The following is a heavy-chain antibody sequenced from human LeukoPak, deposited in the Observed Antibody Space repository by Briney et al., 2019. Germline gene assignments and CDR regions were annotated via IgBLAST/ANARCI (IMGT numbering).Heavy chain of an antibody. Sequence: PGGSLTLSWSPWGFTFSNYAMSSARPPPGKGREWVSAISGSGHSTYYADSVKGRFTIPRDNSKNTLYLQMTSLRREDTAIYYCAKWALNDSGDYRWFDPWGQGTLVTVSS. J-gene: IGHJ5*02. V-gene: IGHV3-23*01. D-gene: IGHD4-17*01. CDR1: GFTFSNYA. CDR3: AKWALNDSGDYRWFDP. CDR2: ISGSGHST.